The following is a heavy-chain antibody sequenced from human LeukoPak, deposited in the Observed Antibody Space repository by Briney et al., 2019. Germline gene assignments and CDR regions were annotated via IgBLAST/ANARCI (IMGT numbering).Heavy chain of an antibody. Sequence: PSETLSLTCTVSGGSISSSSYYWGWIRQPPGKGLEWIGSIYYSGSTYYNPSLKSRVTISVDTSKNQFSLKLSSVTAADTAVYYCARAGYSYGHYYYYYYMDVWGKGTTVTVSS. CDR3: ARAGYSYGHYYYYYYMDV. D-gene: IGHD5-18*01. J-gene: IGHJ6*03. CDR2: IYYSGST. V-gene: IGHV4-39*07. CDR1: GGSISSSSYY.